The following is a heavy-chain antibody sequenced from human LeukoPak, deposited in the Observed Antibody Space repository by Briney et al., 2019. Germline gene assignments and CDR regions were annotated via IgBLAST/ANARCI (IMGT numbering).Heavy chain of an antibody. V-gene: IGHV3-30*04. CDR2: ISYDGSNE. D-gene: IGHD3-10*01. CDR3: ARDHRGSGSRYYYYYMDV. J-gene: IGHJ6*03. CDR1: GFTFSSYV. Sequence: GGSLRLSCAASGFTFSSYVMHWVRQAPGKGLEWVAIISYDGSNEYYADSVKGRFTISRDNSKNTLYLQMNSLRAEDTAVYYCARDHRGSGSRYYYYYMDVWGKGTTVTISS.